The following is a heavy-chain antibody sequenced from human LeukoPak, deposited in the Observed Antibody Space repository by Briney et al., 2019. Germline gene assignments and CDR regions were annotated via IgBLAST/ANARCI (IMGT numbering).Heavy chain of an antibody. CDR1: GGSISSYY. CDR2: IYYSGSN. J-gene: IGHJ4*02. CDR3: SIYYGSGSIGDYYFDY. D-gene: IGHD3-10*01. Sequence: SETLSLTYTVPGGSISSYYWGWVRQPRGKGREWLGSIYYSGSNYYNTSLKSRVTISEETSNNQFSLKLSSVTAADTAVYYFSIYYGSGSIGDYYFDYWGQGTLVTVSS. V-gene: IGHV4-39*01.